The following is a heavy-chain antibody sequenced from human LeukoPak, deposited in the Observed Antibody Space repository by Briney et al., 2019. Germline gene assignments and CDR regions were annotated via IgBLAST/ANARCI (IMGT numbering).Heavy chain of an antibody. CDR1: GASISSYY. Sequence: SETLSLTCTVSGASISSYYWSWIRQPPGKRLEWIGHIYYSGSTNYNPSLKSRVTISVDTSKNQFSLKLSSVTAADTAVYYCASRSSIWSGYQDTLYYFDSWGQGTLVTVSS. CDR3: ASRSSIWSGYQDTLYYFDS. J-gene: IGHJ4*02. D-gene: IGHD3-3*01. CDR2: IYYSGST. V-gene: IGHV4-59*01.